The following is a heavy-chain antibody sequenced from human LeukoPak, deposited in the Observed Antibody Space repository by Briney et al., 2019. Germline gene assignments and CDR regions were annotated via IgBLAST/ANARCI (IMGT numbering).Heavy chain of an antibody. CDR2: IIPILGIA. V-gene: IGHV1-69*04. CDR3: ARDKDYYDSSGYRFDY. CDR1: GGTFSSYA. D-gene: IGHD3-22*01. J-gene: IGHJ4*02. Sequence: SVKVSCKASGGTFSSYAISWVRQAPGQGLEWMGRIIPILGIANYAQKFQGRVTITADKSTSTAYMELSSLRSEDTAVYYCARDKDYYDSSGYRFDYWGQGTLVTVSS.